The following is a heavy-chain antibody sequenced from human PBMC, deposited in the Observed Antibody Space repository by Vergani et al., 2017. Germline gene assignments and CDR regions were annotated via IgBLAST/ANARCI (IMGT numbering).Heavy chain of an antibody. Sequence: QVQLVESGGGLVKPGGSLRLSCAASGFTFSDYYLSWIRQAPGKGLEWVSYISSSGSTIYYADSVKDRFTSSRDNAKNSLYLQMNSLRAEDTAVYYCASTKVEYCSSTSCYSGAFDIWGQGTMVTVSS. J-gene: IGHJ3*02. CDR2: ISSSGSTI. CDR3: ASTKVEYCSSTSCYSGAFDI. D-gene: IGHD2-2*02. CDR1: GFTFSDYY. V-gene: IGHV3-11*01.